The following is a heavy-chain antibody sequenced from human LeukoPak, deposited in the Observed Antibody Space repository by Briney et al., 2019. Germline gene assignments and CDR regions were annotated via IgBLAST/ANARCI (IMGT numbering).Heavy chain of an antibody. CDR3: ARLYYYDSSGYYPDY. Sequence: KRGGSLEIYCQGSGSSFTSYWIGRVRQLPGKGLERMGIIYPGDSGTRYSPSFQGQVTISADKYISTAFLQWSSLKASDIAMYYCARLYYYDSSGYYPDYWGQGTLVTVSS. CDR1: GSSFTSYW. V-gene: IGHV5-51*01. J-gene: IGHJ4*02. D-gene: IGHD3-22*01. CDR2: IYPGDSGT.